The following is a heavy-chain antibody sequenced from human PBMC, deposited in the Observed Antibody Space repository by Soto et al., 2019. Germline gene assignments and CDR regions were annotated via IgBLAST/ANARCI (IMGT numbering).Heavy chain of an antibody. CDR1: GGSFSGYY. J-gene: IGHJ4*02. V-gene: IGHV4-34*01. Sequence: ETLSLTCAVYGGSFSGYYWSWIRQPPGKGLEWIGEINHSGSTNYNPSLKSRVTISVDTSKNQFSLKLSSVTAADTAVYYCARGRTLPLSRGLDYWGQGTLVTVSS. D-gene: IGHD5-12*01. CDR3: ARGRTLPLSRGLDY. CDR2: INHSGST.